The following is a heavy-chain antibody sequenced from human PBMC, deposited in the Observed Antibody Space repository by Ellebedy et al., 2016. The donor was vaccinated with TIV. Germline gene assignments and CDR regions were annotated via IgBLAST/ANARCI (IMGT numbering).Heavy chain of an antibody. D-gene: IGHD3-10*01. CDR2: IYYTGST. CDR1: GGSISSSSHY. V-gene: IGHV4-39*01. CDR3: ARQGPSITMVRGVNWFDP. J-gene: IGHJ5*02. Sequence: SETLSLTCSVSGGSISSSSHYWGWIRQPPGKGLEWIGSIYYTGSTYYNPSLKRRVHISVDTSKNQFSLNLNSFTAADTAVYYCARQGPSITMVRGVNWFDPWGQGTLVTVSS.